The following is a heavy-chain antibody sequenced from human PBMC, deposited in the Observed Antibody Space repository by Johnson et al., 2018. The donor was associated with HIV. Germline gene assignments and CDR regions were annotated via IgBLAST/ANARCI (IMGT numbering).Heavy chain of an antibody. CDR2: IYSAYST. CDR1: GFTFDDYG. J-gene: IGHJ3*02. D-gene: IGHD5-24*01. CDR3: ARRRRDGDAFDI. V-gene: IGHV3-20*04. Sequence: VQLVESGGGVVQPGRSLRLSCAASGFTFDDYGMSWVRQAPGRGLEWVSVIYSAYSTFYADSVKGRFTVSRDNAKNSLYLQMNSLRAEDTAVYYCARRRRDGDAFDIWGQGTMVTVSS.